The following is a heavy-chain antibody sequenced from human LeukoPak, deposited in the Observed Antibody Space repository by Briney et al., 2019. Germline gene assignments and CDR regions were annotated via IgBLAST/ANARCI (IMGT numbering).Heavy chain of an antibody. J-gene: IGHJ5*02. V-gene: IGHV1-46*01. CDR3: ARARGNVNWFDP. CDR1: GYTFSDYF. D-gene: IGHD1-1*01. Sequence: ASVKVSCKASGYTFSDYFIHWVRQAPGQGLEWMGIINPSGGSTSYAQKFQGRVTMTRDTSTSTDYMELSSLRSEDTAVYYCARARGNVNWFDPWGQGTLVTVSS. CDR2: INPSGGST.